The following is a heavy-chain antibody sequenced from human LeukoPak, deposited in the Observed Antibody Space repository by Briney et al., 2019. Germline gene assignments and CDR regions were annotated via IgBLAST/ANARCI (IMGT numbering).Heavy chain of an antibody. V-gene: IGHV3-30*04. D-gene: IGHD4-17*01. CDR1: GFTFSSYA. Sequence: GRSLRLSCAASGFTFSSYAMHWVRQAPGKGLEWVAVISYDGSNKYYADSVKGRFTISRDNSKNTLYLQMNSLRAEDTAVYYCAKLLYGDSNFDYWGQGTLVTVSS. J-gene: IGHJ4*02. CDR2: ISYDGSNK. CDR3: AKLLYGDSNFDY.